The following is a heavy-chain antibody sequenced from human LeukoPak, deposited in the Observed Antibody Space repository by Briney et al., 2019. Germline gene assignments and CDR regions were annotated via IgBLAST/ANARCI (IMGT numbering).Heavy chain of an antibody. J-gene: IGHJ4*02. CDR2: IYYSGST. CDR1: GGSISSSTYY. D-gene: IGHD3-22*01. Sequence: SETLSLTCTVSGGSISSSTYYWGWIRQPPGKGLEWIGNIYYSGSTYYNPSLKSRVTISVDTSKNQFSLKLSSVTAADTAVYYCARGASSGYYGGFDFWGQGTLVPVSS. CDR3: ARGASSGYYGGFDF. V-gene: IGHV4-39*01.